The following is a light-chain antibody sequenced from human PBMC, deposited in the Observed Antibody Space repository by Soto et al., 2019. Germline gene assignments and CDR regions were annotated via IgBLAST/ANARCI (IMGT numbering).Light chain of an antibody. CDR1: SGHSSYA. V-gene: IGLV4-69*01. Sequence: QPVLTQSPSASASLGASVKLTCTLSSGHSSYAIAWHQQQPEKGPRYLMKLNSDGSHRKGDGIPDRFSGSSSGGERYLTISSLQSEDEADYYCQTWGTGVRGVFGGGTKLTVL. CDR2: LNSDGSH. CDR3: QTWGTGVRGV. J-gene: IGLJ2*01.